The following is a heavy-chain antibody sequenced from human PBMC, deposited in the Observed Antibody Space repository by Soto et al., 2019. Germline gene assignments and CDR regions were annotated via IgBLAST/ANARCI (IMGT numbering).Heavy chain of an antibody. CDR1: GADINTYS. J-gene: IGHJ6*02. V-gene: IGHV4-4*07. CDR2: IYTSASI. CDR3: ARDREAGYNFYYGMDV. D-gene: IGHD6-19*01. Sequence: PETLSLTCSVSGADINTYSWTWVRQPAGKGLEWIGRIYTSASINYNPSLKGRVTLSVDTSTNQVSLRLASVTAADTAIYSCARDREAGYNFYYGMDVWGQGTTVTVSS.